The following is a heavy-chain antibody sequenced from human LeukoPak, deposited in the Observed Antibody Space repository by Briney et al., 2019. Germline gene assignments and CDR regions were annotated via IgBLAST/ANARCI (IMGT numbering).Heavy chain of an antibody. V-gene: IGHV4-34*01. CDR3: ARGDSGYPRYFDY. CDR2: INHSGST. Sequence: SETLSLTCAVYGGSFSGYYWSWIRQPPGKGLEWIGEINHSGSTNYNPSLKSRVTISVDTSKNQFSLKLSSVTAADTAVHYCARGDSGYPRYFDYWGQGTLVTVSS. J-gene: IGHJ4*02. CDR1: GGSFSGYY. D-gene: IGHD5-12*01.